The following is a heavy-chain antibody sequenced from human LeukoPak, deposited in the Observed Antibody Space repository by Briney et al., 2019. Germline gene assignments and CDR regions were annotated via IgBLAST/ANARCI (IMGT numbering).Heavy chain of an antibody. CDR1: GGSFSGYY. V-gene: IGHV3-7*01. CDR3: ARGLAAAGYYYYGMDV. D-gene: IGHD6-13*01. CDR2: IKQDGSEK. Sequence: ETLSLTCAVYGGSFSGYYWSWIRQPPGKGLEWVAKIKQDGSEKNYVDSVKGRFTISRDNAKNSLYLQMNSLRAEDTAVYYCARGLAAAGYYYYGMDVWGQGTTVTVSS. J-gene: IGHJ6*02.